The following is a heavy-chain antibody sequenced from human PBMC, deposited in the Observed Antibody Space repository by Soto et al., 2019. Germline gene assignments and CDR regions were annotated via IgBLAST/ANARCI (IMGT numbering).Heavy chain of an antibody. CDR3: ARMYYDFWSGPSWGGYYYYYMDF. V-gene: IGHV1-18*01. CDR2: ISAYNGNT. CDR1: GYTFTSTG. Sequence: GASVKVSCKASGYTFTSTGIRWVLQAPGQGHEWMGWISAYNGNTNYAQKLQGRVTMTTDTSTSTAYMELRSLRSDDTAVYYCARMYYDFWSGPSWGGYYYYYMDFWGQRTTVTGSS. J-gene: IGHJ6*03. D-gene: IGHD3-3*01.